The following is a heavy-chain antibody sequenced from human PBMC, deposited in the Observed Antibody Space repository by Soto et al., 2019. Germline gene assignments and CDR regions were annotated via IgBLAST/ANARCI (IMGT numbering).Heavy chain of an antibody. D-gene: IGHD2-2*01. Sequence: SETLSLTCTASGGSISSSSYYWGWIRQPPGKGLEWIGSIYYSGSTYYNPSLKSRVTISVDTSKNQFSLKLSSVTAADTAVYYCARQGRGYCSSTSCYAFDYWGQGTLVTVSS. CDR1: GGSISSSSYY. CDR3: ARQGRGYCSSTSCYAFDY. V-gene: IGHV4-39*01. CDR2: IYYSGST. J-gene: IGHJ4*02.